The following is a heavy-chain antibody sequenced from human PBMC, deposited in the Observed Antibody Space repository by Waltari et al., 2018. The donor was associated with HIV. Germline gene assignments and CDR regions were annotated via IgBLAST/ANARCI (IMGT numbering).Heavy chain of an antibody. CDR3: TTFEMGSTRNY. V-gene: IGHV3-15*01. CDR1: GITLHKAW. J-gene: IGHJ4*02. Sequence: DVQLVESGGGLVKPGGSLRLSCAVSGITLHKAWLSWVRQGPGKGPQWLGHIRSKSEGGTTDYAAPVRGRITISTDDLNNTISLEMKSLKVEDTGVYYCTTFEMGSTRNYWGQGTLVTVSS. D-gene: IGHD1-26*01. CDR2: IRSKSEGGTT.